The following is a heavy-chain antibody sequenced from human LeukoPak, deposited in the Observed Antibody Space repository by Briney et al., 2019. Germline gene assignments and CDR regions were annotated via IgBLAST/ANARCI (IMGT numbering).Heavy chain of an antibody. CDR3: ARDSDHYYYDSSGYSPVAAFDI. Sequence: SETLSLTCAVYGGSFSGYYWSWIRQPPGKGLEWIGEINHSGSTNYNPSLKSRVTISVDTSKNQFSLKLSSVTAADTAVYYCARDSDHYYYDSSGYSPVAAFDIWGQGTMATVSS. CDR1: GGSFSGYY. D-gene: IGHD3-22*01. J-gene: IGHJ3*02. V-gene: IGHV4-34*01. CDR2: INHSGST.